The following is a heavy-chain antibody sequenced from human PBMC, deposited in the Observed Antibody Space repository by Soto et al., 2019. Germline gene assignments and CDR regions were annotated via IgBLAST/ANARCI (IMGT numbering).Heavy chain of an antibody. CDR3: ARTSGYSSGWLDY. CDR1: GGTFSSYT. CDR2: IIPILGIA. V-gene: IGHV1-69*02. J-gene: IGHJ4*02. Sequence: QVQLVQSGAEVKKPGSSVKVSCKASGGTFSSYTISWVRQAPGQGLEWMGRIIPILGIANYAQKFQGRVTXTXDXFTSTAYMELSSLRSEDTAVYYCARTSGYSSGWLDYWGQGTLVTVSS. D-gene: IGHD6-19*01.